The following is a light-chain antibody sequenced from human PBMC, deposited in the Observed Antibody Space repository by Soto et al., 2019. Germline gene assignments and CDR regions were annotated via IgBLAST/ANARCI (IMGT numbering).Light chain of an antibody. V-gene: IGLV2-14*01. CDR1: SSDIGSFDY. CDR2: EVS. Sequence: QSELTQPASVSGSPGQSITISCTGTSSDIGSFDYVSWYQQHPGKAPKFIIYEVSNRPSGVSDRFSGSKSGNTASLTISGLRAEDEADYYCSSYTGSSTLDVFGTGTKVTVL. J-gene: IGLJ1*01. CDR3: SSYTGSSTLDV.